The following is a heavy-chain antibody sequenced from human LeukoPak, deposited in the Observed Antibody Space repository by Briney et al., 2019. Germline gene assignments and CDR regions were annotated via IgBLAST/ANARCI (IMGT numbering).Heavy chain of an antibody. CDR2: IKQDGSEK. CDR1: GFTFSSYW. CDR3: ARVFSDFWSGYRYGWWFDP. V-gene: IGHV3-7*01. J-gene: IGHJ5*02. D-gene: IGHD3-3*01. Sequence: GGSLRLSCAASGFTFSSYWMSWVRQAPGKGLEWVANIKQDGSEKYYVDSVKGRFTISRDNAKNSLYLQMNSLRAEDTAVYYCARVFSDFWSGYRYGWWFDPWGQGTLVTVSS.